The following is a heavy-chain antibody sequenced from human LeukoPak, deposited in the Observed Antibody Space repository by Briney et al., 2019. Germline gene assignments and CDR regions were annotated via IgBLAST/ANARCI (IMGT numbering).Heavy chain of an antibody. J-gene: IGHJ1*01. V-gene: IGHV1-2*02. D-gene: IGHD5-24*01. Sequence: ASVKVSCKASGYTFTGYYIHWVRQAPGQGLEWMGWSNPKSGGTNYAQKFQGRVTMTRDTSISTAYMELSSLRSDDTAVYYCASPESWRLEKEYFQHWGQGTLVTVSS. CDR2: SNPKSGGT. CDR1: GYTFTGYY. CDR3: ASPESWRLEKEYFQH.